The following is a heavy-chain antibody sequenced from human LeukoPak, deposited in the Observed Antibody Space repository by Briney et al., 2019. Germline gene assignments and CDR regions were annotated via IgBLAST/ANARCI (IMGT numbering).Heavy chain of an antibody. V-gene: IGHV4-39*01. D-gene: IGHD5-24*01. CDR1: GGSITGRSYH. CDR3: ARQRDDEKESVYRPFDS. Sequence: PSETLSLTCSVSGGSITGRSYHWAWIRQPPGKGLEWIGSIYYTGRTYYSPSLQSRVTLFVDTSNNQFSLRLSSVTAADTAVYYCARQRDDEKESVYRPFDSWGQGTLVTVSS. J-gene: IGHJ4*02. CDR2: IYYTGRT.